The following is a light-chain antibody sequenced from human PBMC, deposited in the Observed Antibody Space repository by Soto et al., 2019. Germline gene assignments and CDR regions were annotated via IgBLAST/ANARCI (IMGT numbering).Light chain of an antibody. CDR3: QVWDSSSDHNYV. CDR1: TIGTKS. V-gene: IGLV3-21*02. Sequence: SHQLTQAHSVSAAPGQTSRITCGGNTIGTKSVHWYQQKPGQAPVLVVYDDSDRRSGIPERFSGSNSGNTATLTIRRVEAGDEADYYCQVWDSSSDHNYVFGTGTKVTVL. CDR2: DDS. J-gene: IGLJ1*01.